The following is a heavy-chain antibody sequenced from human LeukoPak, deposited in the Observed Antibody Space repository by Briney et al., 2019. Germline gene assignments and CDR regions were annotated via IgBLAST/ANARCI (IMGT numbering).Heavy chain of an antibody. CDR1: GGSISSGAYY. CDR2: IYSSGRT. J-gene: IGHJ4*02. Sequence: SQTLSLTCTVSGGSISSGAYYWSWIRQHPGKGLEWIGYIYSSGRTFYNPSLKSRVAISLDTSENQFSLKLSSVTAADTAVYYCAGAPYYYDASGGEAVYFNYWGQGTLVTVSS. CDR3: AGAPYYYDASGGEAVYFNY. D-gene: IGHD3-22*01. V-gene: IGHV4-31*03.